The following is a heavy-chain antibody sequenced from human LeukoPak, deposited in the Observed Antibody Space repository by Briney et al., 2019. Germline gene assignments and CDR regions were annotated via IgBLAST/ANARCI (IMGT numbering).Heavy chain of an antibody. Sequence: PSETLSLTGTVSRCTISPNYWSWIRQPPGKGLEWIGYIYYSGSTNYSPSLKSRVTMSVDTSRNQFSLNLRSVTAADTAVYYCARHGPPRAEQLASLDYWGQGTLVTVSS. D-gene: IGHD6-13*01. CDR2: IYYSGST. CDR3: ARHGPPRAEQLASLDY. CDR1: RCTISPNY. J-gene: IGHJ4*02. V-gene: IGHV4-59*08.